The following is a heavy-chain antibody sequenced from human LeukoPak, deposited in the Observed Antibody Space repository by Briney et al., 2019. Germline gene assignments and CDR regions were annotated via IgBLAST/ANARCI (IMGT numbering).Heavy chain of an antibody. Sequence: KSSETLSLTCTVSGGSISSSSYYWGWIRQPPGKGLEWIGSIYYSGSTYYNPSLKSRVTISVDTSKNQFSLKLSSVTAADTAVYYCARVFLTIFGVVHKYFDYWGQGTLVTVSS. CDR1: GGSISSSSYY. CDR2: IYYSGST. CDR3: ARVFLTIFGVVHKYFDY. V-gene: IGHV4-39*07. D-gene: IGHD3-3*01. J-gene: IGHJ4*02.